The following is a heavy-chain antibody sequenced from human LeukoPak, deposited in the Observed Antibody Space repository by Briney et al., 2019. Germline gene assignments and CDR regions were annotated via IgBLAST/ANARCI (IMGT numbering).Heavy chain of an antibody. CDR1: GFTFSNAW. Sequence: PGGSLRLSCAASGFTFSNAWMSWVRQAPGKGLEWVSSISSSSSYIYYADSVKGRFTISRDNAKNSLYLQMNSLRAEDTAVYYCAREAPTSCHDYWGQGTLVTVSS. D-gene: IGHD2-2*01. V-gene: IGHV3-21*01. CDR3: AREAPTSCHDY. CDR2: ISSSSSYI. J-gene: IGHJ4*02.